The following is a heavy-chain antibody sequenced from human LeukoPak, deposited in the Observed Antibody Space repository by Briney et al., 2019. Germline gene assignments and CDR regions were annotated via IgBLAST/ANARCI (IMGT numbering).Heavy chain of an antibody. V-gene: IGHV3-74*01. CDR3: ARDPPPYNWNYYFDY. CDR1: GFTFSSHW. D-gene: IGHD1-1*01. J-gene: IGHJ4*02. Sequence: PGGSLRLSCAASGFTFSSHWMHWVRQAPGKGLVWVSRINSDGSSTSYADSVKGRFTISRDNAKKTLYLQMNSLRAEDTAVYYCARDPPPYNWNYYFDYWGQGTLVAVSS. CDR2: INSDGSST.